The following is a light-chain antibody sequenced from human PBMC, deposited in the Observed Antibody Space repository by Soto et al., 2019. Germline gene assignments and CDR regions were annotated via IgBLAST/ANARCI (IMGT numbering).Light chain of an antibody. CDR1: QSISSW. J-gene: IGKJ1*01. CDR3: QQYNDNWT. V-gene: IGKV1-5*03. Sequence: DIQMTQSPSTLSASVGDRVTITCRASQSISSWLAWHQQKPGKAPRLLIYKASNLESGVPSRFSGSGSGTKFTLTITSLQLDYSATYYCQQYNDNWTCGQGTKVDIK. CDR2: KAS.